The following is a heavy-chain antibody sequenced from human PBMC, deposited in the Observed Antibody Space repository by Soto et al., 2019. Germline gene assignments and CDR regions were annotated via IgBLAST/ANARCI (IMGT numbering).Heavy chain of an antibody. CDR2: MNPNSGDT. Sequence: QVQRVQSGAEVKKPGASVTVSCKASGYTFSDYYLHWVRQAHGQGPEWMGWMNPNSGDTKYAQKFQGRVTMTRDTSVRTAFMELNWLKSDDTAVYYCARESGGATATLDYYDFYMDVWGKGTTVTVSS. D-gene: IGHD1-26*01. CDR1: GYTFSDYY. CDR3: ARESGGATATLDYYDFYMDV. J-gene: IGHJ6*03. V-gene: IGHV1-2*02.